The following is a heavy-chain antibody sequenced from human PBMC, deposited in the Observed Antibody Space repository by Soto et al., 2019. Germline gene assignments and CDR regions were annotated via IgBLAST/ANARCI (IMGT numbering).Heavy chain of an antibody. D-gene: IGHD3-22*01. Sequence: QVQLQESGPGLVKPSETLSLTCTVSGGPISSYYWSWIRQPPGKGLEWIGYIYYSGSTNYNPSLKSRVTISVDTSKNQFSLKLSSVTAADTAVYYCARASYDSSGYYAGGVDYWGQGTLVTVSS. CDR1: GGPISSYY. CDR3: ARASYDSSGYYAGGVDY. V-gene: IGHV4-59*01. CDR2: IYYSGST. J-gene: IGHJ4*02.